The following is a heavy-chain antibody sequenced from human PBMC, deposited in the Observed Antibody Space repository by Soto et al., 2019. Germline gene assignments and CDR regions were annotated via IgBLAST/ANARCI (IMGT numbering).Heavy chain of an antibody. V-gene: IGHV1-69*13. CDR3: ARDEGVVVVTAQSPYYYYGMDV. Sequence: SVKVSCKASGGTFSSYAISWVRQAPGQGLEWMGGIIPIFGTANYAQKFQGRVTITADESSSTAYMELSSLRSEDTAVYYCARDEGVVVVTAQSPYYYYGMDVWGQGTTVTVSS. D-gene: IGHD2-21*02. CDR1: GGTFSSYA. J-gene: IGHJ6*02. CDR2: IIPIFGTA.